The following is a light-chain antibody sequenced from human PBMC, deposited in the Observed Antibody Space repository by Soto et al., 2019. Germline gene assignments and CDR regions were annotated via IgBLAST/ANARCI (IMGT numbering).Light chain of an antibody. CDR3: SSYARTSTLV. CDR2: DVY. J-gene: IGLJ1*01. Sequence: QSALTQPASVSGSPGQSITISCTGTSSDVGGYNFVSWYQHHPGKAPKLIIYDVYYRPSGVSDRFSGSKSGNTASLTIAGLHAEDEADYYCSSYARTSTLVVGTGTKLTVL. CDR1: SSDVGGYNF. V-gene: IGLV2-14*03.